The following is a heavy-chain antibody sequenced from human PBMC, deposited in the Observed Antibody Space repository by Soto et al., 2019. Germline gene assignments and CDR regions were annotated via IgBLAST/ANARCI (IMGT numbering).Heavy chain of an antibody. Sequence: QVQLRESGPGLVKPSQTLSLTCTVSGGSINSGGYYWNWIRQHPGKGLEWIGYMYYSGSTYYNTFLRSRVIISPDTSEIYLSPELRSVTAAYTAVYFCARGYRQSGYSSSWVFDYWGQGTLVNVSS. CDR3: ARGYRQSGYSSSWVFDY. CDR1: GGSINSGGYY. V-gene: IGHV4-31*03. D-gene: IGHD6-13*01. J-gene: IGHJ4*02. CDR2: MYYSGST.